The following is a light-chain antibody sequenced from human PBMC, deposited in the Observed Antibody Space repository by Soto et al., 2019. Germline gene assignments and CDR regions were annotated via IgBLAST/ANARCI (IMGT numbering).Light chain of an antibody. CDR3: QRLNSYPIT. J-gene: IGKJ5*01. Sequence: DIQLTQSPSFLSASVGDRVTITCRASQGISSYLAWSQQKPGKAPKLLIYAASTLQSGVPSRFSGSGSGTEFTLTISRLQPEDFSTYYCQRLNSYPITFGQGTRLEI. CDR1: QGISSY. CDR2: AAS. V-gene: IGKV1-9*01.